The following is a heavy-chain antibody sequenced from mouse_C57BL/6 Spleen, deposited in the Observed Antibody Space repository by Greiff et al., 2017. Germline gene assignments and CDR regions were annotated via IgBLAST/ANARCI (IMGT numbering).Heavy chain of an antibody. J-gene: IGHJ3*01. D-gene: IGHD2-4*01. CDR2: IDPNSGGT. CDR1: GYTFTSYW. Sequence: QVQLQQPGAELVKPGASVKLSCKASGYTFTSYWLHWVKQRPGRGLEWIGRIDPNSGGTKDNEKFKSKATLTVDKPSSTAYMQLSSLTSEDSAVYYCARSEYDDDGAWFAYWGQGTLVTVSA. V-gene: IGHV1-72*01. CDR3: ARSEYDDDGAWFAY.